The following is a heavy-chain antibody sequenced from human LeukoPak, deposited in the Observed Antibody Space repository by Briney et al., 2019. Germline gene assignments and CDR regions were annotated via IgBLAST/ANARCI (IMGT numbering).Heavy chain of an antibody. D-gene: IGHD6-13*01. CDR2: ISYDGSNI. CDR3: AREGPGSSWSCFEY. J-gene: IGHJ4*02. Sequence: GGSLRLSCAASGFTVSSNFMTWVRQAPGKGLEWVAVISYDGSNIYYADSVRGRFTISRDNSRNTMYLQMNSLRAEDTAVYYCAREGPGSSWSCFEYWGQGTLVTVSS. V-gene: IGHV3-30-3*01. CDR1: GFTVSSNF.